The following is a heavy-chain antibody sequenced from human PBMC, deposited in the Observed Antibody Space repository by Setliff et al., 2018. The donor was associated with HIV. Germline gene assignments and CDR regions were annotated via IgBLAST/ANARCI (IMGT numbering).Heavy chain of an antibody. D-gene: IGHD6-13*01. Sequence: SETLSLTCAVYGGSFSGYYWSWIRQSPGKRLEWIGYIHSYGSTDYNPSLESRVTISVDTSKNQLSLKLSSVTAADTAVYYCTRAEQQLPYYYYYYGMDVWGQGTTVTVSS. CDR2: IHSYGST. CDR3: TRAEQQLPYYYYYYGMDV. CDR1: GGSFSGYY. J-gene: IGHJ6*02. V-gene: IGHV4-34*01.